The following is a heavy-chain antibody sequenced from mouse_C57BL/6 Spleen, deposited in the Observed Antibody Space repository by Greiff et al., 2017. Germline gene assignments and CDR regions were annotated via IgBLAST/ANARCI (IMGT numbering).Heavy chain of an antibody. V-gene: IGHV1-61*01. CDR1: GYTFTSYW. D-gene: IGHD1-1*01. CDR2: IYPSDSET. CDR3: ARSPEGSREYWYFDV. Sequence: QVHVKQPGAELVRPGSSVKLSCKASGYTFTSYWMDWVKQRPGQGLEWIGNIYPSDSETHYNQKFKDKATLTVNNSSSTAYMQLSSLTSEDSAVYYCARSPEGSREYWYFDVWGTGTTVTVSS. J-gene: IGHJ1*03.